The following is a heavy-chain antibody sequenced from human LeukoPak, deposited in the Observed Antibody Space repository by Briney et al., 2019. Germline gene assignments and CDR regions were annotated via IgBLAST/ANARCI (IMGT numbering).Heavy chain of an antibody. J-gene: IGHJ4*02. CDR2: IYYSGST. CDR3: AREGGLQHHFDY. D-gene: IGHD4-11*01. V-gene: IGHV4-39*07. CDR1: GGSISSSSYY. Sequence: SETLSLTCTVSGGSISSSSYYWGWIRQPPGKGLEWIGSIYYSGSTYYNPSLKSRVTISVDTSKNQFSLKLSSVTAADTALFYCAREGGLQHHFDYWGQGTLVTVSS.